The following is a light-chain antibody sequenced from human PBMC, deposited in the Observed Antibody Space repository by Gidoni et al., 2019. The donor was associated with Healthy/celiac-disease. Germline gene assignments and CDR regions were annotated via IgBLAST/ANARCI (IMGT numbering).Light chain of an antibody. CDR3: QPSYSTPRT. V-gene: IGKV1-39*01. CDR1: QSISSY. CDR2: AAS. J-gene: IGKJ3*01. Sequence: DIQMTQSPSSLSASVGDRVTITCRASQSISSYLNWYQQKPGKAPKLLIYAASSLQSGVPSRFSGSGSGTDFTLTISSLQPEDFATCYCQPSYSTPRTFGPGTKVDIK.